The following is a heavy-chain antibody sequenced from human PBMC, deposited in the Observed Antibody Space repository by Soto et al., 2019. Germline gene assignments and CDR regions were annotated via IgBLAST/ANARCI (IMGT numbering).Heavy chain of an antibody. V-gene: IGHV3-30*14. Sequence: GVSLRLSCAASGFPFSAFLMHWLRQAPGKGLEWVALITPNGGTQYYADSVKGRFTISRDNSRNTLFLQMNSLSIDDTAVYYCARDKEQNLIHWFDPWGQGTLVTVSS. J-gene: IGHJ5*02. CDR3: ARDKEQNLIHWFDP. D-gene: IGHD6-13*01. CDR1: GFPFSAFL. CDR2: ITPNGGTQ.